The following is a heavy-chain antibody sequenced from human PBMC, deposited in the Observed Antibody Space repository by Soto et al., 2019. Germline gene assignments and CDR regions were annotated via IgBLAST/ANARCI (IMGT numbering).Heavy chain of an antibody. J-gene: IGHJ6*02. D-gene: IGHD1-26*01. CDR1: GFTFSSYG. CDR3: AKGGQRIVGAAYYYYYGMDV. Sequence: LRLSCAASGFTFSSYGMHWVRQAPGKGLEWVAVISYDGSSKYYADSVKGRFTISRDNSKNTLYLQMNSLRAEDTAVYYCAKGGQRIVGAAYYYYYGMDVWGQGTTVTVSS. CDR2: ISYDGSSK. V-gene: IGHV3-30*18.